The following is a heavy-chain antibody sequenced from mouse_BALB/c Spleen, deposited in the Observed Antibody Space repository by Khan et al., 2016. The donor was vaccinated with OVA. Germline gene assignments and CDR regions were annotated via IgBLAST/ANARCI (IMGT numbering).Heavy chain of an antibody. CDR3: AGGADADDAVDD. Sequence: QVQLKQSGAELVRPGASVKLSCKTSGYIFTSYWIHWVKQRSGQGLEWIARIYPGTGSTYYNEKFKGKATLTADKSSSTAYMQLSSLKSEDNVVYFGAGGADADDAVDDWGQGTSVTVS. CDR1: GYIFTSYW. CDR2: IYPGTGST. V-gene: IGHV1S132*01. J-gene: IGHJ4*01.